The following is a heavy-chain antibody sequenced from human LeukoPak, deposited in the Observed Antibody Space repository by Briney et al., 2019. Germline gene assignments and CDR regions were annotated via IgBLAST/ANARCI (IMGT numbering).Heavy chain of an antibody. D-gene: IGHD2-2*01. CDR2: ICTSGST. J-gene: IGHJ6*03. CDR3: ASSVVVPAATRKPDYYYYYMDV. CDR1: GGSISSYY. V-gene: IGHV4-4*07. Sequence: PSETLSLTCTVSGGSISSYYWSWIRQPAGKGLEWIGRICTSGSTNYNPSLKSRVTMSVDTSKNQFSLKLSSVTAADTAVYYCASSVVVPAATRKPDYYYYYMDVWGKGTTVTVSS.